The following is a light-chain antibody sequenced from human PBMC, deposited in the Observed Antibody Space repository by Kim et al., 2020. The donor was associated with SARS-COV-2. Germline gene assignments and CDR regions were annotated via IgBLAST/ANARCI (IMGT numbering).Light chain of an antibody. CDR1: QSVLYSSNNKNY. J-gene: IGKJ1*01. Sequence: ATINCKASQSVLYSSNNKNYLAWYQQKPGQPPKLLIYWASTRESGVPDRFSGSGSGTDFTLTISSLQAEDVAVYYCQQYYSAPRTFGQGTKVDIK. CDR2: WAS. V-gene: IGKV4-1*01. CDR3: QQYYSAPRT.